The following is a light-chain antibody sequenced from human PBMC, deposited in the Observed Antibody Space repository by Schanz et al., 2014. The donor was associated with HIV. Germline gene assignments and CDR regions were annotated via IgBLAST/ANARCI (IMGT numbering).Light chain of an antibody. V-gene: IGKV3D-20*02. J-gene: IGKJ4*01. CDR3: QQRSTWPLT. Sequence: EIVLTQSPVILSLSPGERATLSCRASQTVSSNSLGWYQQKRGQVPRLLIYSASRRANGIPDRFSGSGSGADFTLTISSLEPEDFAVYYCQQRSTWPLTFGGGTKVGIK. CDR2: SAS. CDR1: QTVSSNS.